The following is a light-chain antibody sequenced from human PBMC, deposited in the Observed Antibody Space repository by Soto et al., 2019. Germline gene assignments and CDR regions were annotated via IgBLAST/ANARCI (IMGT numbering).Light chain of an antibody. CDR1: QGISSY. CDR3: QQYYSYRYT. V-gene: IGKV1-8*01. J-gene: IGKJ2*01. CDR2: AAS. Sequence: AIRMTQSPSSFSASTGDRVTITCRASQGISSYLAWYQQKPGKAPKLLIYAASTLQSGVPSRFSGSGSGKDFTLTISCLQSEDFATYYCQQYYSYRYTFGQGTKLEIK.